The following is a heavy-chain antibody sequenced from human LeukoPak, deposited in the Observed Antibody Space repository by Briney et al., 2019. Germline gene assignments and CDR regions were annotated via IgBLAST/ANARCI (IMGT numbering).Heavy chain of an antibody. D-gene: IGHD6-6*01. V-gene: IGHV3-48*03. J-gene: IGHJ4*02. CDR1: GFTFSSYE. Sequence: GSLRLSCAASGFTFSSYEMNWVRQAPGKGLEWVSYISSSGSTIYYADSVKGRFTISRDNAKNSLYLQMNSLRAEDTAVYYCAREVAARPFDYWGQGTLVTVSS. CDR3: AREVAARPFDY. CDR2: ISSSGSTI.